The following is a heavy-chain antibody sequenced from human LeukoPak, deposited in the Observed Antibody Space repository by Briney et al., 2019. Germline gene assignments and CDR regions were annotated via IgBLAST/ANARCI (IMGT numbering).Heavy chain of an antibody. Sequence: PGRSLRLSCAASGFTFSSYSMNWVRQAPRKGLEWVSSISSSSSYIYYADSVKGRFTISRHNAKNSLYLQMNSLRAEDTAVYYCARDGYRAAAYYGMDVWGQGTTVTVSS. CDR2: ISSSSSYI. CDR1: GFTFSSYS. J-gene: IGHJ6*02. V-gene: IGHV3-21*01. CDR3: ARDGYRAAAYYGMDV. D-gene: IGHD6-13*01.